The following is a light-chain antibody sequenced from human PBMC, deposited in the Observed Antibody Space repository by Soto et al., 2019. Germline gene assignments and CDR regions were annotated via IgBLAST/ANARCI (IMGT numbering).Light chain of an antibody. Sequence: QSALTQPRSVSGSPGQSVTISCTGTSSDVGVYNYVSWYQQHPGKAPKLMIYDVTKRPSGVPDRFSGSKSANTASLTISGLQADDEADYYCCSLTTSHTYVFGSGTKLTVL. CDR1: SSDVGVYNY. CDR3: CSLTTSHTYV. J-gene: IGLJ1*01. V-gene: IGLV2-11*01. CDR2: DVT.